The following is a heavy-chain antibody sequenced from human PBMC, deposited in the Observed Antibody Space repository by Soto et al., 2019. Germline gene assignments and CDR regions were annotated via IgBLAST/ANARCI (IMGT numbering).Heavy chain of an antibody. J-gene: IGHJ4*02. D-gene: IGHD6-13*01. Sequence: QLQLQASGPGLVKPSETLSLTCTVSGGSISSSSYYWGWIRQPPGKGLEWIGSIYYSGSTYYNPSPKSREPLSVGASKSEFCLKLSSVTAADTAVYYCARHRLDGDDSSSWYESPIWDFDYWGQGTLVTVSS. V-gene: IGHV4-39*01. CDR1: GGSISSSSYY. CDR2: IYYSGST. CDR3: ARHRLDGDDSSSWYESPIWDFDY.